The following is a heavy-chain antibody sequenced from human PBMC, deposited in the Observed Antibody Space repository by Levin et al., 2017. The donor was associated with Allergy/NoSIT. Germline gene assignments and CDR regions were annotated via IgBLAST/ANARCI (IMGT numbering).Heavy chain of an antibody. D-gene: IGHD2-15*01. V-gene: IGHV3-30*18. CDR3: AKVGCSGGSCHGLDARVDYYYYGMDV. CDR1: GFTFSSYG. Sequence: GGSLRLSCAASGFTFSSYGMHWVRQAPGKGLEWVAVISYDGSNKYYADSVKGRFTISRDNSKNTLYLQMNSLRAEDTAVYYCAKVGCSGGSCHGLDARVDYYYYGMDVWGQGTTVTVSS. CDR2: ISYDGSNK. J-gene: IGHJ6*02.